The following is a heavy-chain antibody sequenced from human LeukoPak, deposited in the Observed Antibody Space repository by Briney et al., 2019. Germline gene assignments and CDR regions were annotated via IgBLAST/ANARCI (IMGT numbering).Heavy chain of an antibody. J-gene: IGHJ4*02. D-gene: IGHD3-22*01. Sequence: GGSLRLSCAASGFTFSSYEMNWVRQAPGKGREWVSYISGSGSTIYYADSVKGRFTISRDNAKNSLYLQMNSLRAEDTAVYYCARRPGGYDSSGYSDYWGQGTLVTVSS. CDR3: ARRPGGYDSSGYSDY. CDR1: GFTFSSYE. V-gene: IGHV3-48*03. CDR2: ISGSGSTI.